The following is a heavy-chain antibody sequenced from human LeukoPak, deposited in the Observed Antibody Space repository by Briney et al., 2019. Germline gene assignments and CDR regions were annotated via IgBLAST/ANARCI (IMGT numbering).Heavy chain of an antibody. CDR3: ARNNDMDV. J-gene: IGHJ6*02. Sequence: GGSLRLSCAASGFILSNHWMTWIRQAPGKGPEWVANMNKDGSEKYYVDSVEGRFTISRDTAKNSLYLQMNNLRAEDTALYYCARNNDMDVWGQGTTVIVSS. D-gene: IGHD1/OR15-1a*01. V-gene: IGHV3-7*03. CDR1: GFILSNHW. CDR2: MNKDGSEK.